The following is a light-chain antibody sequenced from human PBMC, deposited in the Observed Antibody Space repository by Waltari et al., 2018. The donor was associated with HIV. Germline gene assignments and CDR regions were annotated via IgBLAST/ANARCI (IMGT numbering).Light chain of an antibody. Sequence: QSALTQPRSVSGSPGQSVTISCTGTSRDVGSYNYVSWYQLRPGTAPNLILLDIIKRRSAGPDRFSCPESGSTASPTISVLQADVAADYYCCSYAGSFTLIFGGGTTLTVL. CDR1: SRDVGSYNY. CDR3: CSYAGSFTLI. CDR2: DII. V-gene: IGLV2-11*01. J-gene: IGLJ2*01.